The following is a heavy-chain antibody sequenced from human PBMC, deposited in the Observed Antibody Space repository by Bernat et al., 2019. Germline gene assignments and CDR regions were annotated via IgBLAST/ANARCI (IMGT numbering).Heavy chain of an antibody. V-gene: IGHV3-15*07. D-gene: IGHD3-3*01. Sequence: EMQLVESGGGLVKPGGSLRLSCAASGFTFSNAWMNWVRQAPGKGLEWVGRVKFKTDGETTDYAAPVKGRFTISRDDSKNTLYLQMNSLKTEDTAVYYCTTGSVEGGWGQGTLVTVSS. CDR2: VKFKTDGETT. CDR1: GFTFSNAW. CDR3: TTGSVEGG. J-gene: IGHJ4*02.